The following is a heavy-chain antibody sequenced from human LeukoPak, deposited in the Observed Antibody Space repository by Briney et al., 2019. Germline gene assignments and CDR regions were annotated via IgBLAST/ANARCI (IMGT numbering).Heavy chain of an antibody. D-gene: IGHD3-22*01. CDR2: ISSSSGTI. V-gene: IGHV3-48*01. CDR3: ARDLGSNYYDSSGYFY. Sequence: GGSLRLSCAASGFTFSSYSMNWVRQAPGKGLEWGSYISSSSGTIYYADSVKGRFTISRDNAKNSLYLQMNSMRAEDTAVYYCARDLGSNYYDSSGYFYWGQGTLVTVSA. CDR1: GFTFSSYS. J-gene: IGHJ4*02.